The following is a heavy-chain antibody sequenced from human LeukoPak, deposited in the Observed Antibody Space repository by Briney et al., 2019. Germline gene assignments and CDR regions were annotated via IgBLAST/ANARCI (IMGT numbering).Heavy chain of an antibody. D-gene: IGHD2-21*02. J-gene: IGHJ6*02. CDR2: ISYDGSNK. V-gene: IGHV3-30-3*01. CDR3: ARGGSKTASHFYYYGMDV. CDR1: GFTFSSYA. Sequence: GGSLRLSCAASGFTFSSYAMRWVRQAPGKGLERVAVISYDGSNKYYADSVKGRFTISRDNSKNTLYLQMNSLRAEDTAVYYCARGGSKTASHFYYYGMDVWGQGTTVTVSS.